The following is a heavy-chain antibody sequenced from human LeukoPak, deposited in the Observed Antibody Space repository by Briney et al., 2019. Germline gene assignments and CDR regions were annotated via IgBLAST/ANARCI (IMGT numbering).Heavy chain of an antibody. CDR2: ISGSGGST. CDR1: GFTFSIDA. J-gene: IGHJ4*02. V-gene: IGHV3-23*01. Sequence: GGSLRLSCAASGFTFSIDAMSWVRQAPGKGLGWVSAISGSGGSTYYADSVKGRFTISTDNTKNTLYLQMNSLRAEETAVYYCAKDMGYCSSATCYGLDYWGQGTLVTVSS. D-gene: IGHD2-2*01. CDR3: AKDMGYCSSATCYGLDY.